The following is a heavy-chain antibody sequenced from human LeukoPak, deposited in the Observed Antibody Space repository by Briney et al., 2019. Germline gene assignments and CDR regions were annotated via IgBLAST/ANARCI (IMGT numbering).Heavy chain of an antibody. D-gene: IGHD3-16*01. V-gene: IGHV3-9*01. CDR2: ISWNSDSI. J-gene: IGHJ3*02. CDR3: AKDLGGGLSAFDI. Sequence: SLRLSCAASGFTFVDYAMHWVRQAPGKGLEWVSGISWNSDSIGYADSVKGRFTISRDNAKNSLYLQMNSLRAEDTALYYCAKDLGGGLSAFDIWGQGTMVTVSS. CDR1: GFTFVDYA.